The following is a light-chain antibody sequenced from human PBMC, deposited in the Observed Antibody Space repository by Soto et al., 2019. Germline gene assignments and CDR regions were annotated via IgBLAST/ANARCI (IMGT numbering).Light chain of an antibody. CDR3: HSYDSSRRVV. CDR1: SSNIGAGYD. CDR2: GNS. V-gene: IGLV1-40*01. Sequence: QSVLTQPPSVSGAPGQRVTISCTGSSSNIGAGYDVHWYQQLPGTAPKLLIYGNSNQPSGVPDRFSGSKSGTSASLAITGLEAEDEADYYCHSYDSSRRVVFGGGTKLTVL. J-gene: IGLJ2*01.